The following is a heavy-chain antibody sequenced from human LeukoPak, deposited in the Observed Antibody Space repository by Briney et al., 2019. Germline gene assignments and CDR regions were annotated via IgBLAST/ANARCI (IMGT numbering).Heavy chain of an antibody. Sequence: GGSLRLSCAASGFTFDDYAMHWVRQAPGKGLEWVSGISWNSGSKGYADSVKGRFTISRDNAKNSLYLQMNSLRAEDTALYYCAKGAAVAGIYDYWGQGTLVTVSS. CDR2: ISWNSGSK. J-gene: IGHJ4*02. CDR3: AKGAAVAGIYDY. CDR1: GFTFDDYA. V-gene: IGHV3-9*01. D-gene: IGHD6-19*01.